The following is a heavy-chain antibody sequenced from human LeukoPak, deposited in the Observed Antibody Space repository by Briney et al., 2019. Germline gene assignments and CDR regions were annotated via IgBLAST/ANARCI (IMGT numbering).Heavy chain of an antibody. V-gene: IGHV1-2*02. CDR2: INPNSGGT. J-gene: IGHJ4*02. CDR1: GYTFTGYY. Sequence: SVKVSCKASGYTFTGYYMHWVRQAPGQGLEWMGWINPNSGGTNYAQKFQGRVTMTRDTSISTAYMELSRLRSDDTAVYYCARDCSSTSCYRVFDYWGQGTLVTVSS. D-gene: IGHD2-2*01. CDR3: ARDCSSTSCYRVFDY.